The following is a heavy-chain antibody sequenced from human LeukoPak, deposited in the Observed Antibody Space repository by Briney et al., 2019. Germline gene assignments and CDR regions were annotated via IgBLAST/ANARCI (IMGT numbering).Heavy chain of an antibody. CDR2: ISYDGINK. J-gene: IGHJ4*02. CDR3: ARGNYYDSSGYYLEGDY. CDR1: GFTFSSYA. D-gene: IGHD3-22*01. V-gene: IGHV3-30*04. Sequence: GGSLRLSCAASGFTFSSYAMSWVRQAPGKGLEWVAVISYDGINKYYADSVKGRFTISRDNSKNTLYLQMNSLRAEDTAVYYCARGNYYDSSGYYLEGDYWSQGTLVTVSS.